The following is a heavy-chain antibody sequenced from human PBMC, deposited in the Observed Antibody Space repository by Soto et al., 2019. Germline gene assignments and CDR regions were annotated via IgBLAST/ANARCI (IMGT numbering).Heavy chain of an antibody. J-gene: IGHJ4*02. D-gene: IGHD6-6*01. V-gene: IGHV4-59*01. CDR1: GGSISGYH. CDR3: ARGSTPSFDY. CDR2: IHYTGST. Sequence: SLTCTVSGGSISGYHWRWIRQPPGKGLEWIAYIHYTGSTNYNPSLKSRVTISVDTSKNQFSLRLSSVTAADTAVYYCARGSTPSFDYWGRGTLVTVSS.